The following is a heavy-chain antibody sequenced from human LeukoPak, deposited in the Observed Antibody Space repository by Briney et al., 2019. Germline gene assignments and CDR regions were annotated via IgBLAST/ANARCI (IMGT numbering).Heavy chain of an antibody. Sequence: SETLSLTCTVSGCSISSYYWSWIRQPPGKGLEWIGYIYYSGSTNYNPSLKSRVTISVDTSKNQFSLKLSSVTAADTAVYYCANGGYCSSTSCYPNWFDPWGQGTLVTVSS. V-gene: IGHV4-59*12. J-gene: IGHJ5*02. CDR1: GCSISSYY. CDR2: IYYSGST. D-gene: IGHD2-2*01. CDR3: ANGGYCSSTSCYPNWFDP.